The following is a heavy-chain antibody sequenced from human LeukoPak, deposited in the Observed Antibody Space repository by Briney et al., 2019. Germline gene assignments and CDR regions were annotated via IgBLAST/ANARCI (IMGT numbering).Heavy chain of an antibody. CDR1: GGTFSSYA. V-gene: IGHV1-69*05. CDR2: IIPIFGTA. CDR3: ARDLGYDFWSGYSLGYYYYMDV. J-gene: IGHJ6*03. Sequence: SVKVSCKASGGTFSSYAISWVRQAPGQGLEWMGGIIPIFGTANYAQKFQGRVTITTDESTSTAYMELSSLRSEDTAVYYCARDLGYDFWSGYSLGYYYYMDVWGKGTTVTVSS. D-gene: IGHD3-3*01.